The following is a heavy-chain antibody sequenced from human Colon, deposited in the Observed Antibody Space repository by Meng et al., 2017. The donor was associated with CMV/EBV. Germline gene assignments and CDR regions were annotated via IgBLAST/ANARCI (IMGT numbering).Heavy chain of an antibody. CDR2: IYSSGRT. V-gene: IGHV4-59*01. CDR3: ARERVDTYLGVSHYFDY. CDR1: ADSLTTYY. Sequence: SADSLTTYYWSWIRRPPGKGLESIGYIYSSGRTKYNPSLKGRVTISVDTSKNQFSLKLTSVTPADTAVYYCARERVDTYLGVSHYFDYWGRGTLVTVSS. D-gene: IGHD3-3*01. J-gene: IGHJ4*02.